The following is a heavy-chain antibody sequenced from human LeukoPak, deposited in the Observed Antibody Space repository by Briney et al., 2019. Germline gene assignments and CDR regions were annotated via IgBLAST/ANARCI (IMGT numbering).Heavy chain of an antibody. CDR1: GYTFTNYG. J-gene: IGHJ5*02. V-gene: IGHV1-18*01. D-gene: IGHD5-18*01. Sequence: ASVKVSCKASGYTFTNYGISWVRQAPGQGLEWMGWISAYNGNTNYAQKLQGRVTMTTDTSTSTAYMELRSLRSDDTAVYYCARDVIPYSYGFGWFDPWGQGPLVTVSS. CDR2: ISAYNGNT. CDR3: ARDVIPYSYGFGWFDP.